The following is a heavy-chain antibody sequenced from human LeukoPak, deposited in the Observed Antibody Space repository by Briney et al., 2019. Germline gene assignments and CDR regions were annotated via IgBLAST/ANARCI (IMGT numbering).Heavy chain of an antibody. Sequence: PSETLSLTCTVSGGSVSSGSYCWSWIRQPPGKGLEWIGYLYYSGSTNYNPSLNSRVTISVDTSKNQFSLKLSSVAAADTAVYYCARGSFDSSGGPYFDLWGRGTLVTVSS. CDR1: GGSVSSGSYC. CDR2: LYYSGST. CDR3: ARGSFDSSGGPYFDL. J-gene: IGHJ2*01. V-gene: IGHV4-61*01. D-gene: IGHD3-22*01.